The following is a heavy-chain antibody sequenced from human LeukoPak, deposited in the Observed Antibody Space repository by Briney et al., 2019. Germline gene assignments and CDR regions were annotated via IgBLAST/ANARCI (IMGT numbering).Heavy chain of an antibody. CDR2: IYYSGST. CDR1: GGSISSGDYY. Sequence: ASETLSLTCTVSGGSISSGDYYWGWIRQPPGKGLEWIGYIYYSGSTYYNPSLKSRVTISVDTSKNQFSLKLSSVTAADTAAYYCASRFWSGYLFDYWGQGTLVTVSS. D-gene: IGHD3-3*01. V-gene: IGHV4-30-4*08. CDR3: ASRFWSGYLFDY. J-gene: IGHJ4*02.